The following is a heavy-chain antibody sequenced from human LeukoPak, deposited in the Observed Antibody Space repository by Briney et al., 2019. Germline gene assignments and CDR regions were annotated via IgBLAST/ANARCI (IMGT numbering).Heavy chain of an antibody. D-gene: IGHD3-10*01. V-gene: IGHV3-43*01. J-gene: IGHJ4*02. CDR3: AKYHYGSGTSFGY. CDR1: GLSFGDYT. Sequence: GGSLRLSCEASGLSFGDYTMHWVRQPPGKGLEWVSLISRNGAATKYADSVRGRFTISRDNAKNSLSLQMNSLRDEDTAVYHCAKYHYGSGTSFGYWGQGILVTVSS. CDR2: ISRNGAAT.